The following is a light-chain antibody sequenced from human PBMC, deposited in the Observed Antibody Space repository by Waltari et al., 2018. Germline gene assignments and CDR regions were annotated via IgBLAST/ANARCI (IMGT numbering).Light chain of an antibody. V-gene: IGLV7-46*01. CDR1: TRAVPSGQF. CDR3: SVSYSGHVI. J-gene: IGLJ2*01. CDR2: DTS. Sequence: QVVVTQEPSLTVSPGGTVTPTCGSSTRAVPSGQFPYWFLQKPGQPPRTLVYDTSNKHSWTPARFSGSLLGGKAALTLSGAQPEDEAEYYCSVSYSGHVIFGGGTKLTVL.